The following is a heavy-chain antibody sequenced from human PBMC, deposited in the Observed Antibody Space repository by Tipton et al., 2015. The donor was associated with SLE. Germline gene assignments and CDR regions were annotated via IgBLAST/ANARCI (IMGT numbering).Heavy chain of an antibody. CDR3: ARDDSFRHYYHGMDV. CDR1: GFTFSSYS. D-gene: IGHD2-21*01. Sequence: SLRLSCAASGFTFSSYSMNWVRQAPGKGLEWVSSISSDSYYIYYADSVKGRFTISRDNAKNSLYLQMNSLRAEDTAVYYCARDDSFRHYYHGMDVWGQGTTVTVSS. CDR2: ISSDSYYI. V-gene: IGHV3-21*03. J-gene: IGHJ6*02.